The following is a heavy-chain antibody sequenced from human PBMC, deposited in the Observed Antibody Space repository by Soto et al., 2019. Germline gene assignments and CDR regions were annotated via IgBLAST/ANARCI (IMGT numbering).Heavy chain of an antibody. D-gene: IGHD5-12*01. CDR1: GFTFSDYA. CDR3: AKRGGYSGYETTPFDY. V-gene: IGHV3-23*01. J-gene: IGHJ4*02. CDR2: ISGSGGST. Sequence: EVQLLESGGGLVQPGGSLRVSCAASGFTFSDYAMSWVRQAPGKGLEWVAGISGSGGSTLYADSVKGRFIISRDNSKNKVYLQMNSPTDEDTAIYYCAKRGGYSGYETTPFDYWGQGTLVTVSS.